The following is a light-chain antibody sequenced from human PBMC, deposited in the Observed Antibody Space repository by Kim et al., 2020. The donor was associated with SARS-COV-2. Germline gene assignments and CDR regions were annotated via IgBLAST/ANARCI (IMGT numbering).Light chain of an antibody. Sequence: SYELTQPPSVSVSPGQTASITCSGDKLGDKDACXYQQKPGQSPVMVIYQDTKRPSGIPERFSGSNSGNTATLTISGTQAMDEADYYCQAWDSSTAVFGGG. V-gene: IGLV3-1*01. CDR1: KLGDKD. CDR3: QAWDSSTAV. J-gene: IGLJ3*02. CDR2: QDT.